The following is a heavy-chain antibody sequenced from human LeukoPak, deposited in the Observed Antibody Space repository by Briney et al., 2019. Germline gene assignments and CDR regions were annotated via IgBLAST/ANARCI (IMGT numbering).Heavy chain of an antibody. V-gene: IGHV4-34*01. D-gene: IGHD5-24*01. CDR1: GGSFSGYY. Sequence: SETLSLTCAVYGGSFSGYYWSWIRQPPGKGLEWIGEINHSGSTNYNPSLKSRVTISVDTSKNQFSLKLSSVTAADTAVYYCVRTRRDQANWYFDLWGRGTLVTVSS. CDR2: INHSGST. J-gene: IGHJ2*01. CDR3: VRTRRDQANWYFDL.